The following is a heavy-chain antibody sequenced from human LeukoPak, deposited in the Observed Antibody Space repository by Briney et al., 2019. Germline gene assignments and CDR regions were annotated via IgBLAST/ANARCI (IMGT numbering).Heavy chain of an antibody. CDR2: IYYSGST. CDR3: ASQAYYYDSSEDY. Sequence: PSETLSLTCAVYGGSFSGYYWSWIRQPPGKGLEWIGYIYYSGSTNYKPSLKSRVTISVDTSKNQFSLKLSSVTAADTAVYYCASQAYYYDSSEDYWGQGTLVTVSS. J-gene: IGHJ4*02. CDR1: GGSFSGYY. V-gene: IGHV4-34*11. D-gene: IGHD3-22*01.